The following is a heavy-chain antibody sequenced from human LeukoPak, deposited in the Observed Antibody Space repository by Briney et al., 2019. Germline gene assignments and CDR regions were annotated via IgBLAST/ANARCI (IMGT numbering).Heavy chain of an antibody. CDR2: LHTSGST. CDR1: GDSISSDY. CDR3: ARASVLLSAHY. Sequence: PSETLSLTCTVPGDSISSDYWGWVRQPAGEGQEWIGRLHTSGSTHYNPSLKSRVTMSEDTSKNQFALKLRAVAAAGAAGNYGARASVLLSAHYWVQGTLVTVSS. J-gene: IGHJ4*02. V-gene: IGHV4-4*07. D-gene: IGHD3-16*01.